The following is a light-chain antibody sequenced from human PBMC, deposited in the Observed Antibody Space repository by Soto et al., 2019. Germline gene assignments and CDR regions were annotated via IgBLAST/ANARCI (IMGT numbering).Light chain of an antibody. J-gene: IGLJ1*01. CDR2: EVS. CDR3: SSYTGTNSFV. V-gene: IGLV2-14*01. CDR1: SSDVGAYGY. Sequence: QSALTQPASVSGSPGQSVTISCTGTSSDVGAYGYVSWFQQHPGKAPKLIIFEVSYRASGVSIRFSGSKSGNTASLTISGLQAEDEADYYCSSYTGTNSFVFGTGTKLTVL.